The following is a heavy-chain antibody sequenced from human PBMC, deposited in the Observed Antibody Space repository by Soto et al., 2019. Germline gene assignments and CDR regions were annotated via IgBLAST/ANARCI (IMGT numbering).Heavy chain of an antibody. Sequence: EVQLVESGGGLVKPGGSLRLSWAASGFSFSPYTMNWVRQAPGQGLEWVSSISTGGRYIYYGDSVKSRFTISRNNAKSSLYLQMNRRRAEDTAVHYCARGGSIILSTTHFDTWGQGTVGSVSS. CDR2: ISTGGRYI. V-gene: IGHV3-21*01. CDR1: GFSFSPYT. CDR3: ARGGSIILSTTHFDT. J-gene: IGHJ4*02. D-gene: IGHD5-12*01.